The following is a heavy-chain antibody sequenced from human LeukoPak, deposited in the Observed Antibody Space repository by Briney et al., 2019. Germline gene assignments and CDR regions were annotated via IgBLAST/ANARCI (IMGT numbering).Heavy chain of an antibody. CDR2: INHSGST. CDR1: GGSFSGYY. J-gene: IGHJ5*02. V-gene: IGHV4-34*01. CDR3: AREAIFGVVISGWFDP. Sequence: SETLSLTCAVYGGSFSGYYWSWIRQPPGKGLGWIGEINHSGSTNYNPSLKSRVTISVDTSKNQFSLKLSSVTAADTAVYYCAREAIFGVVISGWFDPWGQGTLVTVSS. D-gene: IGHD3-3*01.